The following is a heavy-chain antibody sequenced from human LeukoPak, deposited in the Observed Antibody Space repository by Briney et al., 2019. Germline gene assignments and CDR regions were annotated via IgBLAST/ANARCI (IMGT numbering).Heavy chain of an antibody. J-gene: IGHJ4*02. V-gene: IGHV3-30*04. CDR3: ASPSGSSGWYRYYFDY. CDR2: ISYDGSNK. D-gene: IGHD6-19*01. CDR1: GFTFSSYA. Sequence: PGRSLRLSCAASGFTFSSYAMHWVRQAPGKGPEWVAVISYDGSNKYYADSVKGRFTISRDNSKNTLYLQMNSLRAEDTAVYYCASPSGSSGWYRYYFDYWGQGTLVTVSS.